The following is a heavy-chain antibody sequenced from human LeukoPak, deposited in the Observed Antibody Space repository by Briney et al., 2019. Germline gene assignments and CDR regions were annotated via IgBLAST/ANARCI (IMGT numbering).Heavy chain of an antibody. CDR3: AKEGIAESYYYYMDV. J-gene: IGHJ6*03. CDR2: ISFFGNNK. D-gene: IGHD6-13*01. Sequence: GGSPRLSCAASGFTFRSYGMHWVRQAPGKGLEWVAVISFFGNNKYYADSVKGRFTISRDNSKNTLFLQMNSLRAEDTAVYYCAKEGIAESYYYYMDVWGKGTTVTVSS. CDR1: GFTFRSYG. V-gene: IGHV3-30*18.